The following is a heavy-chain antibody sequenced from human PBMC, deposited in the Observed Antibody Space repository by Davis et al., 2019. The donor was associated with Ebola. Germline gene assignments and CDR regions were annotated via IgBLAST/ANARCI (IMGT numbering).Heavy chain of an antibody. CDR2: ISSSSSYI. Sequence: GESLKISCAASGFTFSSYSMNWVRQAPGKGLEWVSSISSSSSYIYYADSVKGRFTISRDNAKNSLYLQMNSLRAEDTAVYYCARGKGINWNLNFDYWGQGTLVTVSS. D-gene: IGHD1-7*01. J-gene: IGHJ4*02. V-gene: IGHV3-21*01. CDR3: ARGKGINWNLNFDY. CDR1: GFTFSSYS.